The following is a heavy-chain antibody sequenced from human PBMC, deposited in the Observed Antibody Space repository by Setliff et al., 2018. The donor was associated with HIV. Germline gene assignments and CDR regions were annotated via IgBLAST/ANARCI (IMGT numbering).Heavy chain of an antibody. CDR3: ARHTTWFSGYFDN. Sequence: SETLSLTCTVSGGSISTYYWSWIRQPPGKGLEWIGYISYSGSTSYNPSLQSRFTISIDTSRHQFSLKVTSVTAADTAVYYCARHTTWFSGYFDNWGQGALVTVSS. CDR1: GGSISTYY. D-gene: IGHD3-10*01. V-gene: IGHV4-59*08. J-gene: IGHJ4*02. CDR2: ISYSGST.